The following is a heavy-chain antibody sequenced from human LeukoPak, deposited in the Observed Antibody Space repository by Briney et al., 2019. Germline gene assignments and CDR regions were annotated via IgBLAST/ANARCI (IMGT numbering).Heavy chain of an antibody. CDR2: INHSGST. Sequence: SQTLSLTCAVYGGSFSGYYWSWIRQPPGKGLEWIGEINHSGSTNYNPYLKSRVTISVDTSKNQFSLKLSSVTAADTAVYYCARHPSTYYDFWSGYYSGYYFDYWGQGTLVTVSS. CDR1: GGSFSGYY. D-gene: IGHD3-3*01. J-gene: IGHJ4*02. CDR3: ARHPSTYYDFWSGYYSGYYFDY. V-gene: IGHV4-34*01.